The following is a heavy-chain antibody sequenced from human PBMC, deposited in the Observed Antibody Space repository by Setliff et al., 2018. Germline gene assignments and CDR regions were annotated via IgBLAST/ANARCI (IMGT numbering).Heavy chain of an antibody. CDR3: ARGSRSGGKGGYNWFDP. Sequence: ASVKVSCKASGYTFTSYDINWVRQATGQGLEWMGWMKTNRGHTGDAQKVQGRGKRTRNTSRSKTYMELSSLRSEDTAVYYCARGSRSGGKGGYNWFDPLCHGTLVTVSS. V-gene: IGHV1-8*02. D-gene: IGHD2-15*01. J-gene: IGHJ5*02. CDR1: GYTFTSYD. CDR2: MKTNRGHT.